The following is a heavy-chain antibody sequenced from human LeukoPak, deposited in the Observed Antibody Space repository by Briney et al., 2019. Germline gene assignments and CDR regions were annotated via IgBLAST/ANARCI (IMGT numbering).Heavy chain of an antibody. D-gene: IGHD3-16*01. CDR1: GFTFSSYG. V-gene: IGHV3-30*02. CDR2: IRDDGSNK. J-gene: IGHJ4*02. CDR3: AKDTPLCYFDY. Sequence: GESLRLSCAASGFTFSSYGMHWVRQAPGKGLEWVAFIRDDGSNKYYADSVKGRFTISRDNSKNTLYLQMNSLRAEDTAVYYCAKDTPLCYFDYWGQGTLVTVSS.